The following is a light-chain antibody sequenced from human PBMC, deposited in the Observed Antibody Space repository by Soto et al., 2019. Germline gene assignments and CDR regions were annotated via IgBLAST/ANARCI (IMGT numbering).Light chain of an antibody. Sequence: QSALTQPRSVSGSPGQSVTISCTGTSSDVGGYNYVSWYQQHPGKVPKLMIYDVNKRPSGVPDRFSGSKSGNTASLTISGLQAEDEADYYFCSYTGANTEVFGGGTKLTVL. CDR2: DVN. CDR1: SSDVGGYNY. CDR3: CSYTGANTEV. V-gene: IGLV2-11*01. J-gene: IGLJ3*02.